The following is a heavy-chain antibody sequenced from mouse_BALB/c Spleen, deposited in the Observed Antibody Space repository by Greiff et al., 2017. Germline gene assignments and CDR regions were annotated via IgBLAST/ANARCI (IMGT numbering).Heavy chain of an antibody. CDR3: AREGLRGGFDY. Sequence: EVKLVESGGGLVKPGGSLKLSCAASGFTFSSYAMSWVRQSPEKRLEWVAEISSGGSYTYYPDTVTGRFTISRDNAKNTLYLEMSSLRSEDTAMYYCAREGLRGGFDYWGQGTTLTVSS. D-gene: IGHD1-1*01. CDR2: ISSGGSYT. J-gene: IGHJ2*01. CDR1: GFTFSSYA. V-gene: IGHV5-9-4*01.